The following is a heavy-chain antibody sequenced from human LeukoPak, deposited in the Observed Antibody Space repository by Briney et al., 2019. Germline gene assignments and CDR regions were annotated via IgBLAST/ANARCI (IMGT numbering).Heavy chain of an antibody. D-gene: IGHD6-13*01. V-gene: IGHV3-23*01. J-gene: IGHJ4*02. CDR1: GFTFSSYA. Sequence: PGGSLRLSCAASGFTFSSYAMSWVRQAPGKGLEWVSAISGSGGNTYYADSVKGRFTISRDNSKNTLYLQMNSLRAEDTAVYYCAKDVFGRIAEAGRGGFFDYWGQGTMVTVSS. CDR2: ISGSGGNT. CDR3: AKDVFGRIAEAGRGGFFDY.